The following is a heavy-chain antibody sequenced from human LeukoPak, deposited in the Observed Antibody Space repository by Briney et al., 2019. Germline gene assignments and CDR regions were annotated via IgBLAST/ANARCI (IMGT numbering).Heavy chain of an antibody. Sequence: ASVKVSCKASGYTFTSYYMHWVRQAPGQGLEWMGIINPSGGSTSYAQKFQGRVTMTRDTSTSTVYMELSSLRSEDTAVYYCARALTMVTTRGYFDYWGQGTLVTVSS. CDR3: ARALTMVTTRGYFDY. CDR2: INPSGGST. V-gene: IGHV1-46*01. D-gene: IGHD4-17*01. CDR1: GYTFTSYY. J-gene: IGHJ4*02.